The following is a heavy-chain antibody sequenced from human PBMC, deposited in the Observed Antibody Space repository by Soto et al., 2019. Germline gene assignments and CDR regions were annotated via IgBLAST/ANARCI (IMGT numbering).Heavy chain of an antibody. V-gene: IGHV4-30-4*01. Sequence: SETLSLTCTVSGSSISDEYHWTWIRQSPAKGLEWIGYISYTGTTYYNPSLKSRVTISGDTSKNQFSLRMASVTAADTAVYYCARQPTLTTTRLFFDSWGQGSLVTVSS. J-gene: IGHJ4*02. CDR1: GSSISDEYH. CDR2: ISYTGTT. D-gene: IGHD4-17*01. CDR3: ARQPTLTTTRLFFDS.